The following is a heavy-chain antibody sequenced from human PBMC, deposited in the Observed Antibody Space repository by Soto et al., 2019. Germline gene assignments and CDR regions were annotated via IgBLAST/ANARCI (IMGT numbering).Heavy chain of an antibody. CDR1: GASIGTNNW. CDR2: VYHSGTT. CDR3: AVPGDGDFDY. J-gene: IGHJ4*02. V-gene: IGHV4-4*02. Sequence: SETLSLTCAVSGASIGTNNWWRWVRQPPGKGLARIGEVYHSGTTNCNPSLKSRVTMSIYKSKNQFSLRLTSLTSAATAVFYFAVPGDGDFDYLSPETLLDVSS.